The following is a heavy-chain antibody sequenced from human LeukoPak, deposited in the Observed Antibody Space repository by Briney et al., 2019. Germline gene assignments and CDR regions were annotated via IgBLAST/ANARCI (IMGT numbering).Heavy chain of an antibody. Sequence: ASVKVSCKASGHTFTGYYMHWVRQAPGQGLEWMGWINPNSGGTNYAQKFQGRVTMTRDTSISTAYMELSRLRSDDTAVYYCARDPTTGTKVFDYWGQGTLVTVSS. V-gene: IGHV1-2*02. CDR1: GHTFTGYY. CDR3: ARDPTTGTKVFDY. CDR2: INPNSGGT. J-gene: IGHJ4*02. D-gene: IGHD1-1*01.